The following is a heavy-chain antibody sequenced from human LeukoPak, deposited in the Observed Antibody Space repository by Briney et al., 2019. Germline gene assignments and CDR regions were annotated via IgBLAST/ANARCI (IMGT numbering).Heavy chain of an antibody. CDR1: GGSISSSSYY. D-gene: IGHD4-23*01. CDR2: TYYTGST. J-gene: IGHJ6*03. Sequence: SETLSLTCTVSGGSISSSSYYWGWIRQPPGKGLEWIGSTYYTGSTYYNPSLKSRVTISVDTSKNQFSLKLSSVTAADTAMYYCARLHYGGNYGYYYYYMDVWGKGTTVTISS. V-gene: IGHV4-39*01. CDR3: ARLHYGGNYGYYYYYMDV.